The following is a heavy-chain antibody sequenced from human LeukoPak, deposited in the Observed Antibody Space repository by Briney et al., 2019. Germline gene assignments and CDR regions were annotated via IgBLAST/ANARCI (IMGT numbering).Heavy chain of an antibody. CDR2: IYYTGIT. CDR1: GGSITTYY. J-gene: IGHJ6*02. D-gene: IGHD3-16*02. CDR3: ARSDRNTVDV. Sequence: SETLSLTCSVSGGSITTYYWSWIRQPPGKGLEYIAYIYYTGITNYNSSLKSRVTISVDTSKNQFSLKLSSVTAADTAAFYCARSDRNTVDVWGQGTTVTVSS. V-gene: IGHV4-59*08.